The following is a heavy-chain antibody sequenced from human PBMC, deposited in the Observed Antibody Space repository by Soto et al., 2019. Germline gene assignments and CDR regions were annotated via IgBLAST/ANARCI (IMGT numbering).Heavy chain of an antibody. J-gene: IGHJ5*02. CDR1: GGSISSYY. D-gene: IGHD6-13*01. CDR2: IYYSGST. Sequence: LETLSLTCTVSGGSISSYYWSWIRQPPGKGLEWIGYIYYSGSTNYNPSLKSRVTISVDTSKNQFSLKLSSVTAADTAVYYCARVGGYSSSWYPWFDPWGQGTLVTVSS. V-gene: IGHV4-59*01. CDR3: ARVGGYSSSWYPWFDP.